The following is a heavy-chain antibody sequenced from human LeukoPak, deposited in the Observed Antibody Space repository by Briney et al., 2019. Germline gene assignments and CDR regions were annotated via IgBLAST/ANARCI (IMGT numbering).Heavy chain of an antibody. Sequence: PGGSLRLSCAASGFTFSSYGMHWVRQAPGKGLEWVAFIRYDGSNKYYADSVKGRFTISRDNSKNTPYLQMNSLRAEDTAVYYCAKFGGRDFWSGYNDYWGQGTLVTVSS. V-gene: IGHV3-30*02. CDR3: AKFGGRDFWSGYNDY. CDR2: IRYDGSNK. CDR1: GFTFSSYG. J-gene: IGHJ4*02. D-gene: IGHD3-3*01.